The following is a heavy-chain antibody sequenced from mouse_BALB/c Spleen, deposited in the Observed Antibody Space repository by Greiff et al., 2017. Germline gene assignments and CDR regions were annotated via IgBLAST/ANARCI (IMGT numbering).Heavy chain of an antibody. J-gene: IGHJ3*01. CDR1: GYSFTGYY. CDR3: ASDSSGYRWCAY. Sequence: LVKPGASVQISCKASGYSFTGYYMHWVKQSHGKSLEWIGYISCYNGATSYNQKFKGKATFTVDTSSSTAYMQFNSLTSEDSAVYYCASDSSGYRWCAYWGQGTLVTVSA. CDR2: ISCYNGAT. V-gene: IGHV1S34*01. D-gene: IGHD3-2*01.